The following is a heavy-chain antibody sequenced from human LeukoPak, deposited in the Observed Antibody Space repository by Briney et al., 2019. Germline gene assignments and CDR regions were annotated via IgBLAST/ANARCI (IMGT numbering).Heavy chain of an antibody. CDR3: AKSYGSGGYYYGMDV. CDR2: INPNSGGT. Sequence: GASVKVSCKASGYTFIGYYMHWVRQAPGQGLEWMGWINPNSGGTNYAQKFQGWVTMTRDTSISTAYMELSRLRSDDTAVYYCAKSYGSGGYYYGMDVWGKGTTVTVSS. CDR1: GYTFIGYY. J-gene: IGHJ6*04. V-gene: IGHV1-2*04. D-gene: IGHD3-10*01.